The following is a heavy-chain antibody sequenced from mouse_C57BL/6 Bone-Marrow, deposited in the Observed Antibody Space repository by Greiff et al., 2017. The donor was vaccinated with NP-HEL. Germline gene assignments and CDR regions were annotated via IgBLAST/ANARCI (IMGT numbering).Heavy chain of an antibody. CDR3: ERQYYYGRFAD. Sequence: EVMLVESGGDLVKPGGSLKLSCAASGFTFSSYGMSWVRQTPDKRLEWVATISSGGSYTYYPESVKGRFTISRDNAKNTLYRQMSSLKSEDTAMYYCERQYYYGRFADWGKGTLVTVSA. CDR1: GFTFSSYG. CDR2: ISSGGSYT. D-gene: IGHD1-1*01. V-gene: IGHV5-6*01. J-gene: IGHJ3*01.